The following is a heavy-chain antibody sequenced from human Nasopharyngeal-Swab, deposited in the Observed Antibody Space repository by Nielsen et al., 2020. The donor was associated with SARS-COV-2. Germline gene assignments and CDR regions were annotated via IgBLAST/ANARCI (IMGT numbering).Heavy chain of an antibody. D-gene: IGHD6-13*01. Sequence: GGSLRLSCAASGFTFSSFAMSWVRQAPWKGLEWFSAISGSGGSTYYADSVKGRFTISRDNSKNTLYLQMNSLRAEDTAVYYCAKSGGSSWSYGMNVWGQGTTVTVSS. CDR1: GFTFSSFA. V-gene: IGHV3-23*01. CDR2: ISGSGGST. J-gene: IGHJ6*02. CDR3: AKSGGSSWSYGMNV.